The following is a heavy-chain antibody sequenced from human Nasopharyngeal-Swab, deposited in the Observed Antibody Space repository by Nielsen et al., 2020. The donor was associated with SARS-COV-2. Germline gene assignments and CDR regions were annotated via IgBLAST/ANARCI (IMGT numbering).Heavy chain of an antibody. V-gene: IGHV6-1*01. J-gene: IGHJ4*02. CDR2: TYYRSTWYD. Sequence: WIRQSPSRGLEWLGRTYYRSTWYDDFAVSVKGRITINPDTSKNQFSLHLNSVTPEDTAVYYCARDRGTYSSVGTGYYFDYWGQGSLVTVS. D-gene: IGHD3/OR15-3a*01. CDR3: ARDRGTYSSVGTGYYFDY.